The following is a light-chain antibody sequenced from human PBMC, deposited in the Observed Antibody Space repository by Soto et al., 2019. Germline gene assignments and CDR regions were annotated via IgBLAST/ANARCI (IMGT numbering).Light chain of an antibody. V-gene: IGLV2-14*01. Sequence: QSVLTQPASVSGSPGQSIAISCTGTSSDVGGYNYVSWYQQYPGKAPNLMIYGVSKRPSGISNRFSGSKSGDTASLTISGLQPEDEADYYCSSYTSSSTWVFGGGTKLTVL. CDR3: SSYTSSSTWV. J-gene: IGLJ3*02. CDR1: SSDVGGYNY. CDR2: GVS.